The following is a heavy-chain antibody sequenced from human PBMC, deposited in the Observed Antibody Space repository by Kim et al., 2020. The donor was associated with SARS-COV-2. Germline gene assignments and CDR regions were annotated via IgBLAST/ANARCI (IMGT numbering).Heavy chain of an antibody. J-gene: IGHJ4*02. D-gene: IGHD5-12*01. CDR2: SS. CDR3: TRGDRDGYNS. V-gene: IGHV3-74*01. Sequence: SSSSAESVKGRFTISRENAKNTQYLQMDSLRAEDTAVYYCTRGDRDGYNSWGQGTLVTVSS.